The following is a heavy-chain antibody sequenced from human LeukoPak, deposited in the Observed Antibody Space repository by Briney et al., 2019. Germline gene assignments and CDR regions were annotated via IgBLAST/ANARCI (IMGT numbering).Heavy chain of an antibody. V-gene: IGHV3-21*01. CDR3: ASSYYYGSGSTRLGY. CDR1: GFTFSSYS. CDR2: ISSSSSYI. J-gene: IGHJ4*02. Sequence: GGSLRLSCAASGFTFSSYSMNWVRQAPGKGLEWVSSISSSSSYIYYADSVKGRFTISRDNAKNSPYLQMNSLRAEDTAVYYCASSYYYGSGSTRLGYWGQGTLVTVSS. D-gene: IGHD3-10*01.